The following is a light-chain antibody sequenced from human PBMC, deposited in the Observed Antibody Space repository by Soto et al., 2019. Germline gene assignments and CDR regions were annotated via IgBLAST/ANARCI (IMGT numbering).Light chain of an antibody. Sequence: EIVLTQSPGTLSLSPGERATLSCRASQSVPRSYLAWYQQKPGQAPRLLIYGTSSRATGIPDRFSGSGSGTEFTLTISSLQPEDFATYYCLQDYNYPWTFGQGTKVDIK. CDR3: LQDYNYPWT. V-gene: IGKV3-20*01. CDR2: GTS. CDR1: QSVPRSY. J-gene: IGKJ1*01.